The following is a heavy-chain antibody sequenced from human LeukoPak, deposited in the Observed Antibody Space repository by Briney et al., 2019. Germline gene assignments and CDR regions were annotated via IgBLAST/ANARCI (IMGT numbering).Heavy chain of an antibody. CDR2: IYTSGST. J-gene: IGHJ6*03. Sequence: PSQTLSLTCTVSGDSISSGSYYWSWIRQPAGKGLEWIGRIYTSGSTNYNPSLKSRVTISVDTSKNQFSLKLSSVTAADTAVYYYARDGPGPPDYYYYMDVRGKGTTVTVSS. CDR1: GDSISSGSYY. V-gene: IGHV4-61*02. CDR3: ARDGPGPPDYYYYMDV.